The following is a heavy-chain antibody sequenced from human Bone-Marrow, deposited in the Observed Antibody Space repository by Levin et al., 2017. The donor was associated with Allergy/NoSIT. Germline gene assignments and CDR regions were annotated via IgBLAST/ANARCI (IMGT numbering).Heavy chain of an antibody. CDR3: AKARGHPISVYYFDY. CDR1: GFTFSDYA. J-gene: IGHJ4*02. CDR2: ISYSGGST. V-gene: IGHV3-23*01. Sequence: GASVKVSCAASGFTFSDYAMNWVRQAPGKGMEWVSFISYSGGSTYYADSVKGRFTISRDNSKNTLYLQMNSLRAEDTAVYYCAKARGHPISVYYFDYWGQGTLVTVSS. D-gene: IGHD3-3*02.